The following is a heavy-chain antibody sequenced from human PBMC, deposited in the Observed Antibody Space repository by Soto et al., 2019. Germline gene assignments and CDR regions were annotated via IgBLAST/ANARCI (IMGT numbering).Heavy chain of an antibody. CDR2: ISSSSTGI. V-gene: IGHV3-48*02. CDR1: GFTFSLYS. CDR3: ARAVTWGLDV. Sequence: EVHLVESGGGLVQPGGSLRLSCAASGFTFSLYSMSWVRQAPGKGLEWVSYISSSSTGIHYADSVKGRFTIPRDDVTNSMHLQMNSLRDGDTAVYYCARAVTWGLDVWGQGTTVSISS. D-gene: IGHD3-10*01. J-gene: IGHJ6*02.